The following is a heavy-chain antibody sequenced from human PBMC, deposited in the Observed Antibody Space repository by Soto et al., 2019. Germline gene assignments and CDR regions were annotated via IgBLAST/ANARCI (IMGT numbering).Heavy chain of an antibody. Sequence: ASVKVSCKTSGYTFNTYGINWVRQAPGQGLELVGWISAYDGKTTYAEKFQGRVTLTTDTSTSTAYMELRSLRSDDTAIYYCARDPHEFWTSYWFDPWGQGTPVTVS. CDR1: GYTFNTYG. V-gene: IGHV1-18*01. D-gene: IGHD3-3*01. CDR3: ARDPHEFWTSYWFDP. J-gene: IGHJ5*02. CDR2: ISAYDGKT.